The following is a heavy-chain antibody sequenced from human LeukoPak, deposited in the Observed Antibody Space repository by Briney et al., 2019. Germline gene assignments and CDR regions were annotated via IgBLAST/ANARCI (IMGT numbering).Heavy chain of an antibody. CDR3: ARAGRSGDYGFYFDY. V-gene: IGHV4-4*07. D-gene: IGHD4-17*01. J-gene: IGHJ4*02. Sequence: SETLSLTCTVSGGSISDYYWSWIRQPAGKGLEWIGRIYTTGSTDYNPSLKSRVTMSVDTSKNQFSLKLSSVTAADTAVYYCARAGRSGDYGFYFDYWGQGALVTVSS. CDR1: GGSISDYY. CDR2: IYTTGST.